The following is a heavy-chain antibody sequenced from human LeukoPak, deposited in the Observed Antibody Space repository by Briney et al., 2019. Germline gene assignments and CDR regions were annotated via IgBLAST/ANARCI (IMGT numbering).Heavy chain of an antibody. D-gene: IGHD2-15*01. J-gene: IGHJ4*02. Sequence: GGSLRLSCAASGXXFSNYAMTWVRQAPXXXXXXXXTICGSGGDTHYADSVKGRFAISRDTSKYTLQLQMNSLRAEDAAVYYCVRGRTASCYSPSDYWGQGILVTVSS. CDR2: ICGSGGDT. CDR1: GXXFSNYA. V-gene: IGHV3-23*01. CDR3: VRGRTASCYSPSDY.